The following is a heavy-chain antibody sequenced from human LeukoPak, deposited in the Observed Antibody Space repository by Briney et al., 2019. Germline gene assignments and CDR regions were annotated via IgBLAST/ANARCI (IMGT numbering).Heavy chain of an antibody. CDR3: AKEVTAAGGHFEY. J-gene: IGHJ4*02. CDR2: ISYDGSTK. D-gene: IGHD6-13*01. CDR1: GFTFSNYV. V-gene: IGHV3-30*04. Sequence: GGSLRLSCAASGFTFSNYVIHWVRQAPGKGLEWVTVISYDGSTKNDADSVKGRFTISRDNSKSTMYVQMNSLRAEDTAVYYCAKEVTAAGGHFEYWGQGTLVTVSS.